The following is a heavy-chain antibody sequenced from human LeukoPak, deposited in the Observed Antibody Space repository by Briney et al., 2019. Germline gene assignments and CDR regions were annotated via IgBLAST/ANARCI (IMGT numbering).Heavy chain of an antibody. CDR2: MNPNSGNT. Sequence: ASVKVSCKASGYTFTSYDINWVRQATGQGLEWMGWMNPNSGNTGYAQKFQGRVTMTRNTSISTAYMELSSLRSEDTAVYYCAREFHGCSSTSCYMPGMIYYYMDVWGKGTTVTISS. J-gene: IGHJ6*03. D-gene: IGHD2-2*02. CDR1: GYTFTSYD. V-gene: IGHV1-8*01. CDR3: AREFHGCSSTSCYMPGMIYYYMDV.